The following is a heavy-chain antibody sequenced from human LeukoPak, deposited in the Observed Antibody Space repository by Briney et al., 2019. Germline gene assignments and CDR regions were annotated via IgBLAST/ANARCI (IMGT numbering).Heavy chain of an antibody. CDR2: ISGSGGST. Sequence: GSLRLSCAASGFTFSSYAMSWVRQAPGKGLEWVSAISGSGGSTYYAVSVKGRFTISRDNSKNTLYLQMNSLRAEDTAVYYCAKSRRDIAAADRWGQGTLVTVSS. J-gene: IGHJ5*02. CDR3: AKSRRDIAAADR. V-gene: IGHV3-23*01. CDR1: GFTFSSYA. D-gene: IGHD6-13*01.